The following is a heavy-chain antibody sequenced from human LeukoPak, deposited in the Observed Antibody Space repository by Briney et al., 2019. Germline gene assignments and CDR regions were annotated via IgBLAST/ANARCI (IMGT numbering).Heavy chain of an antibody. V-gene: IGHV3-7*01. CDR2: IKQDGGEK. D-gene: IGHD3-10*01. CDR3: EGDRGGSASHGFDASDI. CDR1: GFSFSNYW. J-gene: IGHJ3*02. Sequence: PGGSLRLSCAASGFSFSNYWMNWVRQAPGKGLEWVANIKQDGGEKSYVDSVKGRFTISRDNTKNSMHLQMNSLRAEDMAVYYCEGDRGGSASHGFDASDIWGQGTMVTVSS.